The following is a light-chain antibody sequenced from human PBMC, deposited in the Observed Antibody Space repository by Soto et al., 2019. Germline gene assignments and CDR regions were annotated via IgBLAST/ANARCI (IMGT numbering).Light chain of an antibody. CDR1: SSDIGGYKY. V-gene: IGLV2-14*01. CDR3: TSYSRYRVLV. Sequence: QSALTQPASVSGSLGQSITISCTGTSSDIGGYKYVSWYQQHPGKAPKLIIFEVSNRPSGVSDRFSGSNSGKTASLTISGLQAEDEADYYCTSYSRYRVLVFGGGTKLTVL. CDR2: EVS. J-gene: IGLJ3*02.